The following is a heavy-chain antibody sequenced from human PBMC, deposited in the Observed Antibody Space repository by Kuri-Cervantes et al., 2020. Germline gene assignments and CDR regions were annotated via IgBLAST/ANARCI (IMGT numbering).Heavy chain of an antibody. CDR3: ARSDYGDSIDY. CDR1: GYTFTSYG. J-gene: IGHJ4*02. V-gene: IGHV1-69*13. D-gene: IGHD4-17*01. CDR2: IIPIFGTA. Sequence: SVKVSCKASGYTFTSYGISWVRQAPGQGLEWMGGIIPIFGTANYAQKFQGRVTITADESTSTAYMELSSLRSEDTAVYYCARSDYGDSIDYWGQGTLVTVSS.